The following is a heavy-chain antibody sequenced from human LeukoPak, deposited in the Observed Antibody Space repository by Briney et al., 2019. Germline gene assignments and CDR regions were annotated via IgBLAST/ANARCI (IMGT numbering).Heavy chain of an antibody. D-gene: IGHD3-3*01. CDR2: IIPIFGTA. V-gene: IGHV1-69*06. CDR3: ARGTRVLRFLEWSNWFDP. J-gene: IGHJ5*02. CDR1: VGTFSSYA. Sequence: ASVKVSCKASVGTFSSYAISWVGQAPGQGLEWMGRIIPIFGTANYAQKFQGRVTITADKSTSTAYMELSSLRSEDTAVYYCARGTRVLRFLEWSNWFDPWGQGTLVTVSS.